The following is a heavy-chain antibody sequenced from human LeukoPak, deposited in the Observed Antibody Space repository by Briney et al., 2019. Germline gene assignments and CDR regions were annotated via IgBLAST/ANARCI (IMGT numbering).Heavy chain of an antibody. CDR2: IKQDGSEK. V-gene: IGHV3-7*01. CDR1: GFTFSRYW. CDR3: ARDTAMISGAFDI. J-gene: IGHJ3*02. D-gene: IGHD5-18*01. Sequence: PGGSLRLSCAASGFTFSRYWMSWVCQAPGKGLEWVSNIKQDGSEKYYVDSVKGRFTISRDNAKNSLYLQMNSLRAEDTAVYYCARDTAMISGAFDIWGQGTMVTVSS.